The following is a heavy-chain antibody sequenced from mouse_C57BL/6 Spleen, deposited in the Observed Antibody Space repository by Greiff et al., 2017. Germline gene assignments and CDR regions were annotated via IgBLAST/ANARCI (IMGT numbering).Heavy chain of an antibody. CDR2: ISPGDGDT. D-gene: IGHD2-1*01. Sequence: QVQLQQSGPELVKPGASVKISCKASGYAFSSSWMNWVKQRPGKGLEWIGRISPGDGDTNYNGKFKGKATLTADKSSSTAYMQLSSLTSEDSAVYFCERDGNYGVYFDDWGQGTTLTASS. CDR1: GYAFSSSW. V-gene: IGHV1-82*01. CDR3: ERDGNYGVYFDD. J-gene: IGHJ2*01.